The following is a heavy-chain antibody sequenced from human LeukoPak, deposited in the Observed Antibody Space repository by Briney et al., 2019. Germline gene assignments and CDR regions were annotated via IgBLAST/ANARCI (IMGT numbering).Heavy chain of an antibody. CDR2: LKQDGSEK. CDR3: ARAADTAMVVSWFDP. J-gene: IGHJ5*02. D-gene: IGHD5-18*01. CDR1: GFTFSSYW. V-gene: IGHV3-7*03. Sequence: GGSLRLSCAASGFTFSSYWMSWVRQAPGKGLEWVAKLKQDGSEKYYVDSVKGRFTISRDNAKNSLYLQMNSLRAEDTAVYYCARAADTAMVVSWFDPWGQGTLVTVSS.